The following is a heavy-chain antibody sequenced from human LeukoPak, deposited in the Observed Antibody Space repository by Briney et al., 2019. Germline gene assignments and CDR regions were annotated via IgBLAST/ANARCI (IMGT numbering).Heavy chain of an antibody. CDR3: ASPIVVVPAAYGMDV. Sequence: SETLSLTCAVSGGSISSGGYSWSWIRQPPGKGLEWIGYIYHSGSIYYNPSLKSRVTISVDRSKNQFSLKLSSVTAADTAVYYCASPIVVVPAAYGMDVWGQGTTVTVSS. CDR1: GGSISSGGYS. D-gene: IGHD2-2*01. V-gene: IGHV4-30-2*01. CDR2: IYHSGSI. J-gene: IGHJ6*02.